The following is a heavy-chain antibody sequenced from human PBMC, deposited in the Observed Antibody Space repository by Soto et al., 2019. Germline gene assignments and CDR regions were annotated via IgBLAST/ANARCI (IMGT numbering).Heavy chain of an antibody. Sequence: ASVKVSCKASGYTFNTYGITWVRQAPGQGLEWMGWISPYNGNTKFAQKLQDRVTMTTATSTSTAYMELASLRSDDTAVYYCARGCIAVTTHLCYWGQGTLVTVSS. D-gene: IGHD4-17*01. V-gene: IGHV1-18*01. J-gene: IGHJ4*02. CDR1: GYTFNTYG. CDR3: ARGCIAVTTHLCY. CDR2: ISPYNGNT.